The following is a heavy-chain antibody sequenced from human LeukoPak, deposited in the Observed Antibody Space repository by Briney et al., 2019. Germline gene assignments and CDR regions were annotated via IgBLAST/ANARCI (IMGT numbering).Heavy chain of an antibody. Sequence: GGSLRLSCAASEFTFSSYWMHWVRQAPGKGLVWVSRISGDGRSTSYADSVKGRFTISRDNAKNTMYLQMNSLRAEDTAVYYCAKDRFLMVRGVLDYWGQGTLVTVSS. D-gene: IGHD3-10*01. CDR2: ISGDGRST. CDR1: EFTFSSYW. V-gene: IGHV3-74*01. CDR3: AKDRFLMVRGVLDY. J-gene: IGHJ4*02.